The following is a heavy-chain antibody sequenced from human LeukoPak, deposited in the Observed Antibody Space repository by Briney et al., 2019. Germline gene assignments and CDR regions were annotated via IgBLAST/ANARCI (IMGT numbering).Heavy chain of an antibody. D-gene: IGHD5-18*01. CDR3: AKEGYSYGYNYYYYYGMDV. V-gene: IGHV3-23*01. Sequence: PGGSLRLSCAASGFTFSSYAMSWVRQAPGKGLEWVSAISGSGGSTYYADSVKGRFTISRDNSKNTLYLQMNSLRAEDTAVYYCAKEGYSYGYNYYYYYGMDVWGQGTTVTVSS. CDR2: ISGSGGST. CDR1: GFTFSSYA. J-gene: IGHJ6*02.